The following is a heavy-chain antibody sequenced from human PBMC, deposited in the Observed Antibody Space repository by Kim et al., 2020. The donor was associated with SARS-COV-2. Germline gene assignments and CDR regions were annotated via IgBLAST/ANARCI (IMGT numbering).Heavy chain of an antibody. CDR1: GGSISSSSYY. CDR2: IYYSGST. Sequence: SETLSLTCTVSGGSISSSSYYWGWIRQPPGKGLEWIGSIYYSGSTYYNPSLKSRVTISVDTSKNQFSLKLSSVTAADTAVYYCARGGIAAAGHWFDPWGQGTLVTVSS. D-gene: IGHD6-13*01. CDR3: ARGGIAAAGHWFDP. V-gene: IGHV4-39*01. J-gene: IGHJ5*02.